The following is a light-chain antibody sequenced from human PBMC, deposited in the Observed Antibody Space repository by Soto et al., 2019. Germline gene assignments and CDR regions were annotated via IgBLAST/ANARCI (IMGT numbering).Light chain of an antibody. CDR3: LQYNSNSRT. J-gene: IGKJ1*01. CDR2: AAS. V-gene: IGKV1-5*01. CDR1: QSISSW. Sequence: IQITQSPSTLSASVGDRVTITCRASQSISSWLAWYQQKPGKAPELLIYAASSLESGVPSRFSGSGSGREFTLTISSLQPDDFATYYCLQYNSNSRTFGQGTKVDIK.